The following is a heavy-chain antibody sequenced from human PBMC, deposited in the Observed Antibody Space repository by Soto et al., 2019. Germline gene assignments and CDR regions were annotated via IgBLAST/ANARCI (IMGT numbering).Heavy chain of an antibody. J-gene: IGHJ4*02. CDR3: ARLRLLAAAGTKAPHDY. D-gene: IGHD6-13*01. CDR1: GFTFSSYS. Sequence: EVQLVESGGGLVKPGGSLRLSCAASGFTFSSYSMNWVRQAPGKGLEWVSSISSSSSYIYYADSVKGRFTISRDNAKNSLYLQMNSLRAEDTAVYYCARLRLLAAAGTKAPHDYWGQGTLVTVSS. CDR2: ISSSSSYI. V-gene: IGHV3-21*01.